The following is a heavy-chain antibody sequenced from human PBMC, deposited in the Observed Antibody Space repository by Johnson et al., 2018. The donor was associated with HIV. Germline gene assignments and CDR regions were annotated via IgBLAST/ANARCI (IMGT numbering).Heavy chain of an antibody. J-gene: IGHJ3*01. CDR2: ISDDGSNK. CDR1: GFTFDDYG. CDR3: ARRGVGATTDAFDL. D-gene: IGHD1-26*01. V-gene: IGHV3-30*03. Sequence: QVQLVESGGGVVRPGGSLRLSCAASGFTFDDYGMTWVRQAPGTGLEWVAVISDDGSNKYYADSMKGRFTISRDNSKNTLHLQMNSLSEDTAVYYCARRGVGATTDAFDLWGQGTMVAVSS.